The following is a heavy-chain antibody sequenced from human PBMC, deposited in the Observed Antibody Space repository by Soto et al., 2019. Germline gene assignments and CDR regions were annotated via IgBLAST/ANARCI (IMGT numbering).Heavy chain of an antibody. CDR1: GFTFRSYG. CDR2: IWYDGSNK. CDR3: ARGSGHNSYYMDV. V-gene: IGHV3-33*01. Sequence: QVQLVESGGGVVQPGRSLRLSCAASGFTFRSYGMHWVRQAPAKGLEWVALIWYDGSNKNYGDPVKGRFSISRDNSKSTLSLQMDSLSAEDTGVYYCARGSGHNSYYMDVWGKGTTVTVS. J-gene: IGHJ6*03.